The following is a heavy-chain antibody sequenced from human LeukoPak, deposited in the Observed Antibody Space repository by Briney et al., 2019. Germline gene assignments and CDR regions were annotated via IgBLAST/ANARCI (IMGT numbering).Heavy chain of an antibody. CDR3: ARGGAIVVVPAAELWFDP. D-gene: IGHD2-2*01. J-gene: IGHJ5*02. CDR1: GGTFSSYT. CDR2: IIPILGIA. Sequence: GSSVKVSCKASGGTFSSYTINWVRQAPGQGLEWMGRIIPILGIANYAQKFQGRVTITADKSTSTAYMELSSLRSEDTAVYYCARGGAIVVVPAAELWFDPWGQGTLVTVSS. V-gene: IGHV1-69*02.